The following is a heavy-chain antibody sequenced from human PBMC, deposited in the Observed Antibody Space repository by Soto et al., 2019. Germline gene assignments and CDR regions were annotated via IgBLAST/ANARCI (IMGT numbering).Heavy chain of an antibody. J-gene: IGHJ6*02. CDR2: FYTTGIT. D-gene: IGHD3-10*01. CDR1: GGSISSYH. CDR3: ARAGNEYGVDV. Sequence: QVQLQESGPGLVKPSETLSLTCTVSGGSISSYHWSWIRQSAGKGLEWLGRFYTTGITNYNPSLKRRLSMSEDTSKNQLSLRLTSVTAADTGVYYCARAGNEYGVDVWGQGTTVTVSS. V-gene: IGHV4-4*07.